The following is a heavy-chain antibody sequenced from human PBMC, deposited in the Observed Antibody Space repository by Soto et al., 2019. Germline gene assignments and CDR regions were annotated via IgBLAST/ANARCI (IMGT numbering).Heavy chain of an antibody. J-gene: IGHJ4*02. CDR1: GFTFSNYA. CDR3: AKDSYDSSGYYSQ. CDR2: ISGSGGST. V-gene: IGHV3-23*01. Sequence: EVQLLESGGGLVQPGGSLRVSCAASGFTFSNYAMSWVRQAPGKGLEWVSVISGSGGSTYYADSVKGRFTISRDNSKNTLYLQMNSLRAEDTAVYYCAKDSYDSSGYYSQWGQGTLVTVSS. D-gene: IGHD3-22*01.